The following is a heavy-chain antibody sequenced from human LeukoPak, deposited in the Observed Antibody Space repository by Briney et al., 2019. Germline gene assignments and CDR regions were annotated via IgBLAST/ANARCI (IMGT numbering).Heavy chain of an antibody. CDR2: ISGSGGST. V-gene: IGHV3-23*01. D-gene: IGHD3-22*01. J-gene: IGHJ4*02. CDR3: AKFVAGEVVVVPFDY. CDR1: GFTFSSYA. Sequence: TGGSLRLSCGASGFTFSSYAMSWVRQAPGKGLEWVSAISGSGGSTYYADSVKGRFTISRDNSKNTLYLQMNSLRAEDTAVYYCAKFVAGEVVVVPFDYWGQGTLVTVSS.